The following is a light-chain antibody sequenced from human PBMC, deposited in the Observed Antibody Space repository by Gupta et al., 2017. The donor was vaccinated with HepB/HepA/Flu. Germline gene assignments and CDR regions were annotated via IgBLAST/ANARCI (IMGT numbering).Light chain of an antibody. CDR1: SSDVGGYNY. Sequence: QSALTQPRSVSGSPGQSVTISCTGTSSDVGGYNYVSWYQQHQGQAPKLMIYEVSKRPSWVPDRFSCSKSGNTASLTSSGLQAEDEADYFCCSYAGSYTFVFGTGTKVTVL. CDR2: EVS. V-gene: IGLV2-11*01. J-gene: IGLJ1*01. CDR3: CSYAGSYTFV.